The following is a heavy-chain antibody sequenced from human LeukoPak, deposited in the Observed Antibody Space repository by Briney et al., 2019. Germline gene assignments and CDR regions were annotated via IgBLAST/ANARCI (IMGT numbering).Heavy chain of an antibody. CDR1: GGSINGGGYY. V-gene: IGHV4-31*11. J-gene: IGHJ4*02. CDR2: IHPTGSV. Sequence: SETLSLTCAVAGGSINGGGYYSNWVRQHPGKGLEWVGCIHPTGSVYYNPSLSGGATLSVETSTSHFSLYLSSVSAPDTAVYYCARGADAYKVDYWSQGTLVTVSS. D-gene: IGHD5-24*01. CDR3: ARGADAYKVDY.